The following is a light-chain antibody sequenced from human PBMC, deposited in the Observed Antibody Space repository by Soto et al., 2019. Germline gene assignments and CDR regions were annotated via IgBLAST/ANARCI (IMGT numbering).Light chain of an antibody. V-gene: IGLV1-47*01. J-gene: IGLJ3*02. CDR1: SSNIGSNY. Sequence: QSVLTQPPSASGTPGQRVTISCSGSSSNIGSNYVYWYQQLPGTAPKVLIYKNNQRPSGVPDRFSGSKSGTSASLAISGLRSEDEADYFCVRWDDSLSGWVFGGGTKVTVL. CDR2: KNN. CDR3: VRWDDSLSGWV.